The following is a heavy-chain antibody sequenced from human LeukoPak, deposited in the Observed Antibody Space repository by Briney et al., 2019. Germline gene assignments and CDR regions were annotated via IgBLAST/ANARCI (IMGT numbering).Heavy chain of an antibody. CDR1: GGSTTSSSYH. CDR2: MFHGGSA. Sequence: SETLSLTCTVSGGSTTSSSYHWVWIRQPPGEGLEWIGSMFHGGSAYDNPSLKSRVTISGDASKNQFSLKLTSVIATDTAVYYCARVLSSGYWVDPWGQGTLVTVSS. D-gene: IGHD3-22*01. V-gene: IGHV4-39*01. CDR3: ARVLSSGYWVDP. J-gene: IGHJ5*02.